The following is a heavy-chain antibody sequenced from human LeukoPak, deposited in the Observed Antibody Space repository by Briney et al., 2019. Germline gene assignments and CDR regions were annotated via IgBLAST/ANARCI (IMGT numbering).Heavy chain of an antibody. CDR1: GGCFSGYF. J-gene: IGHJ4*02. CDR3: ARLGMVRGVIVPPV. D-gene: IGHD3-10*01. CDR2: INHSGST. Sequence: SETLSLTCAVYGGCFSGYFWSWVRQSPGKGLECIGEINHSGSTNYNPSLKSRVTISVDTSKNQFSLKLSSVTAADTAVYYCARLGMVRGVIVPPVWGQGTLVTVSS. V-gene: IGHV4-34*01.